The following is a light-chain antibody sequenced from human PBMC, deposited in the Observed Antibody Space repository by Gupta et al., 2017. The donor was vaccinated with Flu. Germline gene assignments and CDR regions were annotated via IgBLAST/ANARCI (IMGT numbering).Light chain of an antibody. CDR2: GAS. Sequence: GERATLSCRASQVVGSSVAWYQQKPGQAPRLLIYGASTRATGIPVRFSGSGSGSEFTLTISSLQSEDFAVYYCQQYDNWPQTFGQGTKVEIK. J-gene: IGKJ1*01. CDR1: QVVGSS. CDR3: QQYDNWPQT. V-gene: IGKV3-15*01.